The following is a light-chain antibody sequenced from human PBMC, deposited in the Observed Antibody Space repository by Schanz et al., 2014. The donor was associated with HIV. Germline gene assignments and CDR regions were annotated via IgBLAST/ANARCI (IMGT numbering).Light chain of an antibody. V-gene: IGKV1-5*03. CDR1: QSINRR. Sequence: DIQMTQSPYTLPASVGDRVTITCRASQSINRRLAWYQQKQGKAPKLLIYQASNLETGVPSRFSGSGSGTEFTLTISSLQPDDFATYYCQQYKDNSLHTFGQGTKVEIK. J-gene: IGKJ2*01. CDR2: QAS. CDR3: QQYKDNSLHT.